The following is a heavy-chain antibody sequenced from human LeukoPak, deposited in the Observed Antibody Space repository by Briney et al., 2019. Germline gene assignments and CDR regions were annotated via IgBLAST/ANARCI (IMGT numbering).Heavy chain of an antibody. Sequence: PGGSLRLSCAASGFTFSSYSMNWVRQAPGKGLEWVSYISSSSSTIYYADSVKGRFTISRDNAKNSLYLQMNSLRAEDTAVYYCARDGHRYFEPPGDRDFDYWGQGTLVTVSS. J-gene: IGHJ4*02. CDR2: ISSSSSTI. D-gene: IGHD2-21*01. CDR3: ARDGHRYFEPPGDRDFDY. CDR1: GFTFSSYS. V-gene: IGHV3-48*04.